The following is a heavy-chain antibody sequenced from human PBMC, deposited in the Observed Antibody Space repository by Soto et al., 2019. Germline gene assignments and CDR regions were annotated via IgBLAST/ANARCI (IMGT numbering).Heavy chain of an antibody. J-gene: IGHJ4*02. CDR3: ASELFSSYYFDY. Sequence: ASVKVSCKGSGYNFNVCAIHWVRQAPGQSLEWMGWLNAFNGNTKYSQKFQGRVTITRDTSASTVSMELSSLRSDDTAIYYCASELFSSYYFDYWGQGTQVTVFS. V-gene: IGHV1-3*01. CDR2: LNAFNGNT. CDR1: GYNFNVCA.